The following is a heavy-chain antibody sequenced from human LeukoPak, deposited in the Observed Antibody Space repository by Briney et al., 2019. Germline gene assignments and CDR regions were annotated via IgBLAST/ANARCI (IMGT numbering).Heavy chain of an antibody. CDR2: INHSGST. J-gene: IGHJ4*02. Sequence: SETLSLTCAIYGGSFSGYYWSWIRQPPGKGLEWIGEINHSGSTNYNPSLKSRVTISVDTSKNQFSLKLSSVTAADTAVYYCARGSSESSFDYWGQGTLVTVSS. D-gene: IGHD1-26*01. CDR3: ARGSSESSFDY. V-gene: IGHV4-34*01. CDR1: GGSFSGYY.